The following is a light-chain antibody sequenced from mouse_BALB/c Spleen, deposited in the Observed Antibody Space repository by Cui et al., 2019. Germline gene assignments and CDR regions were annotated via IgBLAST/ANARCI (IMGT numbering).Light chain of an antibody. CDR1: QSIGTS. Sequence: DILLTQSPAILSVSPGERVSFSCRASQSIGTSIHWYQQRTNGSPRLLIKYASESISGIPSRFSGSGSGTDFTLSINSVESEDIADYYSQQSNSWPPYTFGGGTKLEIK. J-gene: IGKJ2*01. CDR2: YAS. CDR3: QQSNSWPPYT. V-gene: IGKV5-48*01.